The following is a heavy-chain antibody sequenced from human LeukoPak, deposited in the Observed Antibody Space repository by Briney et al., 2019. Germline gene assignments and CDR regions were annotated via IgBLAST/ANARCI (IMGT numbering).Heavy chain of an antibody. J-gene: IGHJ3*02. CDR1: RFTLTSYS. CDR2: ICSGSSYI. CDR3: TRDRWEDVAFDI. V-gene: IGHV3-21*01. Sequence: GGSLRLSRADSRFTLTSYSMNWVRRAPGKGLEWVSSICSGSSYIYYADSLKGRITISRDNAKNSLYLYMNSLRAEDTAIYYGTRDRWEDVAFDIWGQGTMVTVSS. D-gene: IGHD1-26*01.